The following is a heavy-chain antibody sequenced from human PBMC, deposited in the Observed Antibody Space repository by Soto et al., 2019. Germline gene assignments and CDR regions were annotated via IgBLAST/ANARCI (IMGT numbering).Heavy chain of an antibody. CDR2: INPSSGGT. V-gene: IGHV1-2*02. J-gene: IGHJ3*02. D-gene: IGHD2-21*01. CDR3: ARRRGDHDAFDI. Sequence: ASVKVSCKASGYTFTGYYMHWVRQAPGQGLEWMGWINPSSGGTNYAQKFQGRVTMTSDTSISTAYMELSRLRSDDTAVYYCARRRGDHDAFDIWGQGTIVTVAS. CDR1: GYTFTGYY.